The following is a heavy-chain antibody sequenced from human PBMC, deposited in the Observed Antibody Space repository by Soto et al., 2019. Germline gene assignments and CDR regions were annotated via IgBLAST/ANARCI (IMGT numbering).Heavy chain of an antibody. V-gene: IGHV3-48*01. CDR1: GSTFSSYS. CDR3: ARVGNYYYYYMDV. D-gene: IGHD6-13*01. CDR2: ISSSSSTI. Sequence: EVQLVESGGGLVQPGGSLRLSCAASGSTFSSYSMNWVRQAPGKGLEWVSYISSSSSTIYYADSVKGRFTISRDNAKNSLYLQMNSLRAEDTAVYYCARVGNYYYYYMDVWGKGTTVTVSS. J-gene: IGHJ6*03.